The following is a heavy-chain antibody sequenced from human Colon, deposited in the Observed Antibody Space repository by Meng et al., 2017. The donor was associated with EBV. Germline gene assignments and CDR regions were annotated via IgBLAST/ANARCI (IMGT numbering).Heavy chain of an antibody. V-gene: IGHV3-23*01. J-gene: IGHJ4*02. CDR1: GFTFRSYA. CDR3: AKDTGSGWYGDDY. CDR2: ITGSGGST. D-gene: IGHD6-19*01. Sequence: GLVRPGGSLRLSCAASGFTFRSYAMTWVRQASGKGLEWVSTITGSGGSTYYADSVKGRFTISRDNSKNTLYLQMNSLRAEDTAVYYCAKDTGSGWYGDDYWGQGTLVTVSS.